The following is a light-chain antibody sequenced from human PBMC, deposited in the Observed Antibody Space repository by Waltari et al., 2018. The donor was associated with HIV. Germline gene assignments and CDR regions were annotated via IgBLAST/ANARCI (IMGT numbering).Light chain of an antibody. CDR2: DVS. Sequence: QSVLTQPASVSGAPGHSVTISCTGTASDFGDYNYVSWYQQHPGKAPKLLIYDVSHRPSGIAQLFSGPRSGTTASLTISGLQAEDEADYYCSSYARNSPWLFGGGTKLSVL. CDR1: ASDFGDYNY. J-gene: IGLJ3*02. CDR3: SSYARNSPWL. V-gene: IGLV2-14*03.